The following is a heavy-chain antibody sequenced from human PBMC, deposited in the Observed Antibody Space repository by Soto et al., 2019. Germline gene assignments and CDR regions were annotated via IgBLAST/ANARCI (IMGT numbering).Heavy chain of an antibody. CDR2: IYYRGNT. CDR1: GGSIGTYY. V-gene: IGHV4-59*08. D-gene: IGHD3-9*01. CDR3: ARHPGYYDILSGYTTYYFDY. J-gene: IGHJ4*02. Sequence: SETLSLTCTVSGGSIGTYYWSWIRQPPGKGLEWIGYIYYRGNTDYNPSLKSRVTISLDTPKNQFSLKLSSVTAADTAVYYCARHPGYYDILSGYTTYYFDYWGQGILVTVSS.